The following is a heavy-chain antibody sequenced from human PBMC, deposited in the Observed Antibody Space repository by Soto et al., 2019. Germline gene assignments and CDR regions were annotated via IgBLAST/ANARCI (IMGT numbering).Heavy chain of an antibody. CDR2: IGGRGTSS. J-gene: IGHJ5*02. Sequence: GGSLRLSCAASGFTFSNYAMSWVRQAPGKGLEWVSGIGGRGTSSYYADSVKGRFAISRDTSKNTLSLQMDSLRVEDTAIYYCVKEGRLAVGGLDLWGQGALVTVSS. V-gene: IGHV3-23*01. CDR3: VKEGRLAVGGLDL. CDR1: GFTFSNYA. D-gene: IGHD3-10*01.